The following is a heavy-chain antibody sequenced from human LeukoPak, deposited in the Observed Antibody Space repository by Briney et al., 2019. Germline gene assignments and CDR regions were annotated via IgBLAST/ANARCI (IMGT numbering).Heavy chain of an antibody. V-gene: IGHV3-64*01. D-gene: IGHD3-10*01. CDR1: GFTFSSYA. CDR3: ARVSGSGSLLN. J-gene: IGHJ4*02. Sequence: GGSLRLSCAASGFTFSSYAMHWVRQAPGKGLEYVSAISSNGGSTYYANSVKGRFTLSRDNSKNTLYLQMGSLRAEDMAVYYCARVSGSGSLLNWGQGTLVTVSS. CDR2: ISSNGGST.